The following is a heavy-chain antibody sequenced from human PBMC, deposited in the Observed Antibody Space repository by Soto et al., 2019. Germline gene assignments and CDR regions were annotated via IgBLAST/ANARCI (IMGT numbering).Heavy chain of an antibody. D-gene: IGHD3-3*01. V-gene: IGHV1-18*01. Sequence: ASVKVSCKASGYTFTSYGISWVRQAPGQGLEWMGWISAYNGNTNYAQKLQGRVTMTTDTSTSTAYMELRGLRSDDTAVYYCARTITIFGVVIIPVAMDVWGKGTTVTVSS. CDR3: ARTITIFGVVIIPVAMDV. J-gene: IGHJ6*04. CDR1: GYTFTSYG. CDR2: ISAYNGNT.